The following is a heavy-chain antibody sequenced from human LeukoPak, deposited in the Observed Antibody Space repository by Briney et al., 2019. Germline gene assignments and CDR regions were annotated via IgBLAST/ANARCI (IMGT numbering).Heavy chain of an antibody. D-gene: IGHD3-16*02. CDR3: ARHIGGGIEDMDV. Sequence: PLETLSLTCTVSGGSIGTYYWSWVRQSPGKGLEWIGYIYVTGNRYNPYLQSRVTISVDTSRNQFFLKMSSVTAADTAVYYCARHIGGGIEDMDVWGKGTKVTVSS. J-gene: IGHJ6*03. CDR1: GGSIGTYY. V-gene: IGHV4-59*08. CDR2: IYVTGN.